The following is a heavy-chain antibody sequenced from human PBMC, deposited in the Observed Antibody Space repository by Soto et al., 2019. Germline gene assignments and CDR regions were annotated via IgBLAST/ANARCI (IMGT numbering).Heavy chain of an antibody. J-gene: IGHJ4*02. Sequence: ASVKVSCKASGYTFTNYGSSWVRQAPGQGLEWMGWISAYNGNTNYAQKLQGRVTMTTDTSTSTGYMELRSLRSDDTAVYYCARGYYYDNSGYYPLAYWGQGTLVTVSS. D-gene: IGHD3-22*01. CDR1: GYTFTNYG. CDR2: ISAYNGNT. CDR3: ARGYYYDNSGYYPLAY. V-gene: IGHV1-18*01.